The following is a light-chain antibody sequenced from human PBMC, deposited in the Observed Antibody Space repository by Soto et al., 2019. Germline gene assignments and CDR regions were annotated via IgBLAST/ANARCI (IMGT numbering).Light chain of an antibody. CDR2: WAS. V-gene: IGKV4-1*01. J-gene: IGKJ1*01. CDR3: QQSYSTPRT. Sequence: DIVMTQSPDSLAVSLGERATINCKSSQSVLYSSNKKNYLAWYQQKSGQSPKVLIYWASTRESGVPDRFSGNGSGADFTLTISSLQAEDAAVDYCQQSYSTPRTFGQGTKVEIK. CDR1: QSVLYSSNKKNY.